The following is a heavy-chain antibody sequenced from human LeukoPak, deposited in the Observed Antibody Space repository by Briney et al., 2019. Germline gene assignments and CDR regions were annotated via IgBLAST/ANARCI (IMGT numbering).Heavy chain of an antibody. CDR3: ARVFEYYDSSGLHYFDY. Sequence: PGGSLRLSCAASGFTFSSYAMHWVRQAPGKGLEWVAVISYDGSNKYYADSVKGRFTISRDNSKNTLYLQMNSLRAEDTAVYYCARVFEYYDSSGLHYFDYWGQGTLVTVSS. D-gene: IGHD3-22*01. J-gene: IGHJ4*02. V-gene: IGHV3-30-3*01. CDR1: GFTFSSYA. CDR2: ISYDGSNK.